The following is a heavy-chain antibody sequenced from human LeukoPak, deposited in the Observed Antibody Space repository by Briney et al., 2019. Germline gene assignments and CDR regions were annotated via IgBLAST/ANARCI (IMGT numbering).Heavy chain of an antibody. CDR2: IKQDGSEK. CDR3: ARGSERLYRYHQGLDY. D-gene: IGHD3-16*02. Sequence: GGSLRLSCTASGFTFSSYWMSWVRQAPGKGLEWVANIKQDGSEKYYVDSVKGRFTISRDNAKNSLYLQMNSLRAEDTAVYYCARGSERLYRYHQGLDYWGQGTLVTVSS. V-gene: IGHV3-7*01. J-gene: IGHJ4*02. CDR1: GFTFSSYW.